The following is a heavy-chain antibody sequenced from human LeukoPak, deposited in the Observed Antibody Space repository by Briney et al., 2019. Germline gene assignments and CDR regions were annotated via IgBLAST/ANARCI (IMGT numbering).Heavy chain of an antibody. CDR1: GFIFDTYA. Sequence: GGSLGLSCAASGFIFDTYAMNWVRQAPGKGLEWVSGISGSGGSTFYADSVKGRFTISRDNSKNTLFLQMNSLRAEDTAVYYCAKDRPGRNLYWYFDLWGCGTLVTVSS. D-gene: IGHD4-23*01. CDR2: ISGSGGST. V-gene: IGHV3-23*01. CDR3: AKDRPGRNLYWYFDL. J-gene: IGHJ2*01.